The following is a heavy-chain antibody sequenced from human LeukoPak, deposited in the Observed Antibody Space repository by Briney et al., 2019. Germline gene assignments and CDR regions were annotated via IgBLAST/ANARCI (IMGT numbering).Heavy chain of an antibody. Sequence: GGSLRLSCAASGFTFSSYWMHWVRQAPGKGLVWVSRINSDGSSTSYADSVKGRFTISRDNAKNTLYLQMNSLRAEDTAVYYCAKDRADSIAVAGTTFDYWGQGTLVTVSS. D-gene: IGHD6-19*01. V-gene: IGHV3-74*01. CDR3: AKDRADSIAVAGTTFDY. CDR2: INSDGSST. J-gene: IGHJ4*02. CDR1: GFTFSSYW.